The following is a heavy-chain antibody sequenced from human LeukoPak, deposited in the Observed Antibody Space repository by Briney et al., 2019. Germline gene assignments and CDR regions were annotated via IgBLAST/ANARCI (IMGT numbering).Heavy chain of an antibody. D-gene: IGHD3-22*01. CDR1: GGTFSSYA. CDR3: ARGTDYYDSSGYPTGYFDY. Sequence: ASVKVSRKASGGTFSSYAISWVRQAPGQGLEWMGRIIPILGIANYAQKFQGRVTITADKSTSTAYMELSSLRSEDTAVYYCARGTDYYDSSGYPTGYFDYWGQGTLVTVSS. V-gene: IGHV1-69*04. CDR2: IIPILGIA. J-gene: IGHJ4*02.